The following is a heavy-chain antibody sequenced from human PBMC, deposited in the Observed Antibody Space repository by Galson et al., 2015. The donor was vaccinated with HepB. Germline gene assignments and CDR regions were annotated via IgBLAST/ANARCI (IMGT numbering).Heavy chain of an antibody. J-gene: IGHJ4*02. CDR2: TYYRSKWYN. D-gene: IGHD6-13*01. Sequence: CAISGDSVSSNSAAWNWIRQSPSRGLEWLGRTYYRSKWYNDYAVSVKSRITINPDTSKNQFSLQLNSVTPEDTAVYYCARASAAAGTGPFEGLDYWGQGTLVTVSS. CDR3: ARASAAAGTGPFEGLDY. V-gene: IGHV6-1*01. CDR1: GDSVSSNSAA.